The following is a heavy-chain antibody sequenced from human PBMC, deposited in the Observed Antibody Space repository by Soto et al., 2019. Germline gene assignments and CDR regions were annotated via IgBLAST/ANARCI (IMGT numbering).Heavy chain of an antibody. Sequence: PGGSLRLSCAGSGFTLSGYYMSWIRQAPGKGLEWVSYVSGSGATTYYADSVKGRFTISRDNSKNTLYLQMNSLRTEDTAVYYCARERNTGYDYSYYYGMDVWGQGTTVTVSS. D-gene: IGHD5-18*01. CDR1: GFTLSGYY. V-gene: IGHV3-11*04. CDR3: ARERNTGYDYSYYYGMDV. J-gene: IGHJ6*02. CDR2: VSGSGATT.